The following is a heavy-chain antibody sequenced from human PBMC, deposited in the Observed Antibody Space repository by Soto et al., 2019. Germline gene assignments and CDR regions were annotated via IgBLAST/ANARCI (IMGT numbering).Heavy chain of an antibody. Sequence: QVHLQHWGAGLLRPSETLSLTCAVYGESFIGYYWTWIRQPPGKGLEWIGEINHRGSTNYNPSLKSRVTMSIDTSKNQFSLKLSSVTAADTSVYYCARTDIVTTNWFDPWVQGTLVTVSA. V-gene: IGHV4-34*02. CDR2: INHRGST. J-gene: IGHJ5*02. CDR1: GESFIGYY. CDR3: ARTDIVTTNWFDP. D-gene: IGHD5-12*01.